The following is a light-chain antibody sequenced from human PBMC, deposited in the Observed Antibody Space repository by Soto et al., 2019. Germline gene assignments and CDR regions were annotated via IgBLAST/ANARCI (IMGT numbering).Light chain of an antibody. Sequence: QSALTQPPSASGSPGQSVTISCTGTSSDVGGYNYVSWYQQHPGKAPKLMIYEVSKRPSGVPDRFSGSKSGNTASLTVSGLHAEDEDDYYCSSYAGSNHVVFGGGTKLTVL. CDR2: EVS. CDR3: SSYAGSNHVV. CDR1: SSDVGGYNY. J-gene: IGLJ2*01. V-gene: IGLV2-8*01.